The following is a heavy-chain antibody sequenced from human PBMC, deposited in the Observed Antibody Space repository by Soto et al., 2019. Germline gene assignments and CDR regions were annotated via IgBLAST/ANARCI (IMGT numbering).Heavy chain of an antibody. CDR1: GFTFNTYA. Sequence: GESLKISCAASGFTFNTYAVSWVRQPPGKGLEWVSAISGSGGTTDYADSVKGRFTISRDNSKNTLFLQMNSLGAEDTAVYFCAKSAFDFWNGHAYAMDHWGQGTLVTVSS. V-gene: IGHV3-23*01. CDR3: AKSAFDFWNGHAYAMDH. J-gene: IGHJ4*02. D-gene: IGHD3-3*01. CDR2: ISGSGGTT.